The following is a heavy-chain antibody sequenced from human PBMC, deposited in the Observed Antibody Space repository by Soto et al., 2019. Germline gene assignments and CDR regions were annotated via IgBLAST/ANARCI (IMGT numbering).Heavy chain of an antibody. D-gene: IGHD2-21*01. J-gene: IGHJ4*02. CDR1: GFTFSSYD. V-gene: IGHV3-13*01. CDR2: IGTAGDT. Sequence: PVGSLRLSCAASGFTFSSYDMHWVRQATGKGLEWVSAIGTAGDTYYPGSVKGRFTISRENAKNSLYLQMNSLRAGDTAVYYCARGSGGAYADYWGQGTLVTAPQ. CDR3: ARGSGGAYADY.